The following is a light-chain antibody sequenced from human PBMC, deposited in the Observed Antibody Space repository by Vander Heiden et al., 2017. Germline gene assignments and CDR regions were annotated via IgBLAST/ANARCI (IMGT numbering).Light chain of an antibody. V-gene: IGKV1-9*01. CDR1: QGISSY. Sequence: DIQLTQSPSFLSASVGDRVTITCRASQGISSYLAWYQQKPGKAPKLLIYAASTLQSGVPSRFSGSGSGTEFTLTISSLQPEDFATYYCQQLTSYGRTFGPGTKLEIK. CDR2: AAS. CDR3: QQLTSYGRT. J-gene: IGKJ2*01.